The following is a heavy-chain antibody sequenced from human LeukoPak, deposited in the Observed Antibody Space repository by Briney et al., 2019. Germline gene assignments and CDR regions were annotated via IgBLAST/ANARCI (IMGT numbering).Heavy chain of an antibody. V-gene: IGHV3-30*02. CDR3: AKDRSGYSYGLFDD. D-gene: IGHD5-18*01. CDR1: GFTFDTFG. Sequence: GGSLRLSCAASGFTFDTFGIHRLRQARGKGLEGLAFIRFDGNTQYYADSVKGRFTTSRDNSKNALYLELNYLRAEDTALYYCAKDRSGYSYGLFDDWGQGTLVTVSS. J-gene: IGHJ4*02. CDR2: IRFDGNTQ.